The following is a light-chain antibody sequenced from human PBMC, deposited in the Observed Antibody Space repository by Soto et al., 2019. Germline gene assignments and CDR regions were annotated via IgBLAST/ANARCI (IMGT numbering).Light chain of an antibody. CDR3: AAWDDSLSGRVV. J-gene: IGLJ2*01. CDR1: NSNIGSNT. V-gene: IGLV1-44*01. CDR2: GNN. Sequence: QAVVTQPPSASGTPGQRVTISCSGSNSNIGSNTVNWYQQLPGTAPKLLIYGNNQRPSGVPDRFSGSKSGTSASLAISGLQSEDEADYYCAAWDDSLSGRVVFGGGTKLTVL.